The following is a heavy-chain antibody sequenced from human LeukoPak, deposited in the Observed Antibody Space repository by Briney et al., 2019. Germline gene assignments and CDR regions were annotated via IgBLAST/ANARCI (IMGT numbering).Heavy chain of an antibody. D-gene: IGHD3-9*01. CDR2: TSYDGSNK. J-gene: IGHJ3*02. CDR3: ARARLRYFDWLKERLDAFDI. V-gene: IGHV3-30-3*01. Sequence: GGSLRLSCAASGFTFSSYAMHWVRQAPGKGLEWVAVTSYDGSNKYYADSVKGRFTISRDNSKNTLYLQMNSLRAEDTAVYYCARARLRYFDWLKERLDAFDIWGQGTMVTVSS. CDR1: GFTFSSYA.